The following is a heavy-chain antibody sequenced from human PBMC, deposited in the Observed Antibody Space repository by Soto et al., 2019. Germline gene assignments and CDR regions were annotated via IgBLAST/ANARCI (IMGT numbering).Heavy chain of an antibody. D-gene: IGHD2-2*01. CDR2: IYYSGST. J-gene: IGHJ5*02. Sequence: SETLSLTCTVSGGSISSYYWSWIRQPPGKGLEWIGYIYYSGSTNYNPSLKSRVTISVDTSKNQFSLKLSSVTAADTAVYYCARGEGVPAAMPIPGRFDPRGQGTLVTGSS. CDR3: ARGEGVPAAMPIPGRFDP. CDR1: GGSISSYY. V-gene: IGHV4-59*08.